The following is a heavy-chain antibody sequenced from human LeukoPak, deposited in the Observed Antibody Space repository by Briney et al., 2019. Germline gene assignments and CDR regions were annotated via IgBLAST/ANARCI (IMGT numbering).Heavy chain of an antibody. CDR1: GFTFSSYG. Sequence: GGSLRLSCAASGFTFSSYGMHWVRQAPGKGLEWVSAISGSGGSTYYADSVKGRFTISRDNSKNTLCLQMNSLRAEDTAVYYCASPYDILTGYLYYMDVWGKGTTVTVSS. J-gene: IGHJ6*03. CDR2: ISGSGGST. CDR3: ASPYDILTGYLYYMDV. D-gene: IGHD3-9*01. V-gene: IGHV3-23*01.